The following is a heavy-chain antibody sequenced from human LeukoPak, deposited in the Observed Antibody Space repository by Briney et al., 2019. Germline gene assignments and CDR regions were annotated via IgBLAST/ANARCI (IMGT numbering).Heavy chain of an antibody. Sequence: PSETLSLTCTVSGVSINSSNYYWGWIRQPPGKRLEWIGSSYYSGSTYYNPSLKSRVSISVDTSKDQFSLKLSSVTAADTAVYYCARHRDSSGWYDFDYWGQGTLVTVSS. D-gene: IGHD6-19*01. V-gene: IGHV4-39*01. CDR1: GVSINSSNYY. J-gene: IGHJ4*02. CDR2: SYYSGST. CDR3: ARHRDSSGWYDFDY.